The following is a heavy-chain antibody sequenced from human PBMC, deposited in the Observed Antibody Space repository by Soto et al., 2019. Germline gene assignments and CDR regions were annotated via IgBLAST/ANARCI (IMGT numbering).Heavy chain of an antibody. D-gene: IGHD2-2*01. CDR2: ISAYNGNT. V-gene: IGHV1-18*01. CDR1: GYTFTSYG. Sequence: ASVKVSCKASGYTFTSYGISWVRQAPGQGLEWMGWISAYNGNTNYAQKLQGRVTMTTDTSTSTAYMELRSLGSDDTAVYYCAREVVVPAARYYYYGMDVWGQGTTVTVSS. J-gene: IGHJ6*02. CDR3: AREVVVPAARYYYYGMDV.